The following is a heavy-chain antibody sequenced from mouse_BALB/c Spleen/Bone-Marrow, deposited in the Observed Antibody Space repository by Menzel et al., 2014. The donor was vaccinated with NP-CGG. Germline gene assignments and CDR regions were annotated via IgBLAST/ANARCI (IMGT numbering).Heavy chain of an antibody. V-gene: IGHV1-80*01. Sequence: VHLVESGAELVRPGSSVKISCKASGYAFSVYWMNWVKQRPGQGLEWIGQIYPGDGDTNYNGKFKGRATLTADKSSNTAYMPLSSLTSEVSAVYFCARGGISVDYWGQGTTLTVSS. CDR1: GYAFSVYW. CDR3: ARGGISVDY. J-gene: IGHJ2*01. CDR2: IYPGDGDT.